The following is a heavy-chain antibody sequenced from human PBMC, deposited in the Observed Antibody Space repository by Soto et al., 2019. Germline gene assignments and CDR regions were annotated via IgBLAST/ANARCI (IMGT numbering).Heavy chain of an antibody. CDR1: GFTFSSYA. J-gene: IGHJ6*02. CDR3: AKDYDFWDNNPHHYYYYGMDV. CDR2: ISGSGGST. D-gene: IGHD3-3*01. V-gene: IGHV3-23*01. Sequence: PGGSLRLSCAASGFTFSSYAMSWVRQAPGKGLEWVSAISGSGGSTYYADSVKGRFTISRDNSKNTLYLQMNSLRAEDTAVYYCAKDYDFWDNNPHHYYYYGMDVWGQGTTVTVSS.